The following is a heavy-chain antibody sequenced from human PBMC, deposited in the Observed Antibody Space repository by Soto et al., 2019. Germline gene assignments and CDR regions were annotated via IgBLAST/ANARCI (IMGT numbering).Heavy chain of an antibody. CDR1: GGSISSDY. D-gene: IGHD2-15*01. Sequence: SETLSLTCTVSGGSISSDYWSWIRQSPGKGLEWIGYIYSRGNTNYNPSLKSRVTISVDTSKNLFSLRLRSLTAEDTAVYFCARVKAKLYRDYYFDYWGQGSVVTVSS. CDR3: ARVKAKLYRDYYFDY. V-gene: IGHV4-59*08. CDR2: IYSRGNT. J-gene: IGHJ4*02.